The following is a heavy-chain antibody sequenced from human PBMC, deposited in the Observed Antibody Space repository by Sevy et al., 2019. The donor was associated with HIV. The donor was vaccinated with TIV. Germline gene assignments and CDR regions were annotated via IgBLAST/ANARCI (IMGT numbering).Heavy chain of an antibody. J-gene: IGHJ4*02. V-gene: IGHV3-15*01. CDR3: TTDREYGDYKGGFDY. CDR1: GFTFTHAW. Sequence: GGSLRLSCAASGFTFTHAWMGWVRQAPGKGLEWVVRIRSNIDGGTREYAAPLKGRFTISRDDSKNTIYLQMNILKSADTAVYYCTTDREYGDYKGGFDYWGQGTLVTVSS. D-gene: IGHD4-17*01. CDR2: IRSNIDGGTR.